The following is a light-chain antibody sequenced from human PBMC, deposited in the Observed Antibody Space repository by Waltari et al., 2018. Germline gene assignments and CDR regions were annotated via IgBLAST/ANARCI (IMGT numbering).Light chain of an antibody. CDR3: SSWTTSDTRKVI. CDR2: DVT. Sequence: QSALTQPASVSGSPGQSITISCTGTSGDVGGYDYVSWYQPHPGKAPKLVIYDVTNRPSGISDRFSGSKSGTTASLSISGLQAEDEADYFCSSWTTSDTRKVIFGGGTKLTVL. J-gene: IGLJ2*01. CDR1: SGDVGGYDY. V-gene: IGLV2-14*03.